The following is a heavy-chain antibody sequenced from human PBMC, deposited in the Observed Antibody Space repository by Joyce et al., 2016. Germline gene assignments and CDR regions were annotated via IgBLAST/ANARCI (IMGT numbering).Heavy chain of an antibody. V-gene: IGHV4-30-2*01. CDR2: IYHNEST. J-gene: IGHJ4*02. CDR3: ASGFNFKGRSFFDY. Sequence: QLQLQESGSGLVKPSQTLSLTCAVSGASVSSGGYSWSWIRQPPGKGLEWIGYIYHNESTYYNPSLKSRVTISVDRSKTQFSLKLASVTAADTAVYYCASGFNFKGRSFFDYWGQGALVTVSS. CDR1: GASVSSGGYS. D-gene: IGHD3-10*01.